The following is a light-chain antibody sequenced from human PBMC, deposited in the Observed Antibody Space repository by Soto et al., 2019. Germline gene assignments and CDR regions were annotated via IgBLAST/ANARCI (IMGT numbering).Light chain of an antibody. J-gene: IGKJ1*01. Sequence: EIVLTQSPGTLSLSPGERATLSCRASQSVSSSYLAWYQQKPGQAPRLLIYGASSRATGIPDRFSGSGSGTDSTPTISRLEPEDFAVYYCQQYGSSPVTFGQGTKVDIK. CDR3: QQYGSSPVT. V-gene: IGKV3-20*01. CDR1: QSVSSSY. CDR2: GAS.